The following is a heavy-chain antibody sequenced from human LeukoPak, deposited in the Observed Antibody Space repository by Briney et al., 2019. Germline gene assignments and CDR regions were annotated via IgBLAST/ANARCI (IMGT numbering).Heavy chain of an antibody. J-gene: IGHJ6*02. CDR1: GFTFSSYG. V-gene: IGHV3-33*01. CDR3: ARDYRVAVAGPNYYYYGMDV. Sequence: GGSLRLSCAASGFTFSSYGMHWVRQAPGKGLEWVAVIWYAGSNKYYAESVKGRFTISRDNSKNTLYLQMNSLRAEDTAVYYCARDYRVAVAGPNYYYYGMDVWGQGTTVTVSS. D-gene: IGHD6-19*01. CDR2: IWYAGSNK.